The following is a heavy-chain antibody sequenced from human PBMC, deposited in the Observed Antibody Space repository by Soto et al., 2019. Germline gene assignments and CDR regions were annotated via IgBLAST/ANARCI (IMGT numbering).Heavy chain of an antibody. D-gene: IGHD3-3*01. CDR3: AREKGGTIFPYYYGMDV. CDR2: IIPIFGTA. CDR1: GGTFSSYA. Sequence: QVQLVQSGAEVKKPGSSVKVSCKASGGTFSSYAISWVRQAPGQGLEWMGGIIPIFGTANYAQKFQGRVTITADESTSTAYMELSSLRSEDTAVYYCAREKGGTIFPYYYGMDVWGQGTTVTVSS. J-gene: IGHJ6*02. V-gene: IGHV1-69*12.